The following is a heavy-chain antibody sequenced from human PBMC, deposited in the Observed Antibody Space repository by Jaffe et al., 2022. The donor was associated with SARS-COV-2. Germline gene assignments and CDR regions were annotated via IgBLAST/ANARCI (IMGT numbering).Heavy chain of an antibody. J-gene: IGHJ1*01. Sequence: EVQLVESGGGLVQPGGSLRLSCAASGFTFRSYAMSWVRQAPGKGLEWVSAISGSGGSTYYADSVKGRFTISRDNSKNTLYLQMNSLRAEDTAVYYCAKDRTDRIVGAREGEYFQNWGQGTLVTVSS. CDR1: GFTFRSYA. D-gene: IGHD1-26*01. V-gene: IGHV3-23*04. CDR3: AKDRTDRIVGAREGEYFQN. CDR2: ISGSGGST.